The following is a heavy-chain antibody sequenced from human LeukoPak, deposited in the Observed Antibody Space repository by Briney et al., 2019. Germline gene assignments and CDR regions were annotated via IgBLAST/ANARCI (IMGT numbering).Heavy chain of an antibody. CDR2: ISYDGSNK. V-gene: IGHV3-30*14. CDR3: ARIYNYQYYYMDV. Sequence: PGGSLRLSCAASGFTFSSYAMHWVRQAPGKGLEWVAVISYDGSNKYYADPEKGRFTLSRDNSKNTLYLQMNSLRVEDTAVYYCARIYNYQYYYMDVWGKGTTVTVSS. CDR1: GFTFSSYA. J-gene: IGHJ6*03. D-gene: IGHD5-12*01.